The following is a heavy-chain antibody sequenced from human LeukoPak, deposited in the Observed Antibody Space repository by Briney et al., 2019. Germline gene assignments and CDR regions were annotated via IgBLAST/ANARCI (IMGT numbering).Heavy chain of an antibody. CDR1: GFTFSSYG. Sequence: GESLRLSCAASGFTFSSYGINWVRQATGKGLEWVSSIDVGSYAYYANSVKGRFIISRDNAKNSLYLQMNSLRVEDTAVYYCATEGIVGGGAHFDYWGQGTLVTVSS. CDR2: IDVGSYA. CDR3: ATEGIVGGGAHFDY. J-gene: IGHJ4*02. V-gene: IGHV3-21*01. D-gene: IGHD1-26*01.